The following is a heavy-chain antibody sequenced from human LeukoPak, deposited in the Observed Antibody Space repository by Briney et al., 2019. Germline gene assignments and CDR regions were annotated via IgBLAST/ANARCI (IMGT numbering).Heavy chain of an antibody. D-gene: IGHD3-22*01. V-gene: IGHV3-23*01. Sequence: GGSLRLSCAASGFTFSSYAMSWVRQAPGKGLEWVSAISGSGGSTYYADSVKGRFTISRDNSKNTLYLQMNSLRAEDTAVYYCARDRESYYDSSGYEHAYWGQGTLVTVSS. CDR1: GFTFSSYA. CDR3: ARDRESYYDSSGYEHAY. CDR2: ISGSGGST. J-gene: IGHJ4*02.